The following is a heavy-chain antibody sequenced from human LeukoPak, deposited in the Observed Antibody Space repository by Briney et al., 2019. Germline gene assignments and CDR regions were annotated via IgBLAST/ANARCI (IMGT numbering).Heavy chain of an antibody. V-gene: IGHV3-74*01. CDR1: GFSFSSYW. CDR2: IKIDGSST. Sequence: GGSLRLSCAASGFSFSSYWMHWVRQAPGKGLVWVSRIKIDGSSTSYADSVKGRFTISRDNAKNTLYLEMNSLRAEDTAVYYCTRSDWFDPWGQGTLVTVSS. J-gene: IGHJ5*02. CDR3: TRSDWFDP.